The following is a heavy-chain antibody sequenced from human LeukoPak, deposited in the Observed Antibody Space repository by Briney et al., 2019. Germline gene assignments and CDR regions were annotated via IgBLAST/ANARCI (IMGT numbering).Heavy chain of an antibody. J-gene: IGHJ4*02. CDR3: ANRPLDY. V-gene: IGHV3-23*01. CDR2: ISATGGST. Sequence: GGSLRLSCAASGFSFSTYAMSWVRQAPGKGLEWVSVISATGGSTYYADSVKGRFTISRDNSKNTLYLQINTLRAEDTAVYYCANRPLDYWGQGTLVTVSS. CDR1: GFSFSTYA.